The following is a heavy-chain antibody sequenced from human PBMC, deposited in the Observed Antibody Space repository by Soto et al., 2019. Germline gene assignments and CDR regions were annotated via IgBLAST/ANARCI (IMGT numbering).Heavy chain of an antibody. D-gene: IGHD4-17*01. CDR3: ARSLTTVTYGGYYMDV. Sequence: SETLSLTCAVYGGSFSGYYWSWIRQPPGKGLEWIGKINHSGNTNYNPSLKSRVTISVDTSKNQFSLKLSSVTAADTAVYYCARSLTTVTYGGYYMDVWGKGTTVTVSS. CDR2: INHSGNT. V-gene: IGHV4-34*01. CDR1: GGSFSGYY. J-gene: IGHJ6*03.